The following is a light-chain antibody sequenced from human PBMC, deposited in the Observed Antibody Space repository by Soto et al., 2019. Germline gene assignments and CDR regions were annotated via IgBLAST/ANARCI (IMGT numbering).Light chain of an antibody. V-gene: IGKV1-39*01. CDR2: AAS. J-gene: IGKJ5*01. CDR3: QQSNIMAT. Sequence: DIHMTLSPSSLSASVGDRVSITGRASHSICNYLNWYQQKPGKAPKLLIYAASRLQPGVPSRFSGSGSGTDFTLTITTLQPEDFATYFCQQSNIMATFGQGTRLE. CDR1: HSICNY.